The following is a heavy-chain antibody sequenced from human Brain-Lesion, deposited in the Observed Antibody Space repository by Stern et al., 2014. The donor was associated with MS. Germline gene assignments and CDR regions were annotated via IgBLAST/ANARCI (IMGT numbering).Heavy chain of an antibody. Sequence: VQLVESGAEVKKPGASVKVSCKASGYTFTGYYMHWVRQAPGQGLEWMGWINPKSGGTNYAQKFQGWVTMIRDRSTNTASMALSKLESDGTAVYFLAAYYYGSTGYNDFWGQGTLVTVSS. CDR3: AAYYYGSTGYNDF. CDR1: GYTFTGYY. J-gene: IGHJ4*02. D-gene: IGHD3-22*01. CDR2: INPKSGGT. V-gene: IGHV1-2*04.